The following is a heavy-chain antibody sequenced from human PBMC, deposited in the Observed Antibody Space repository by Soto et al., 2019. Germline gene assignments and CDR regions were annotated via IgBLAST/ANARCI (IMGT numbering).Heavy chain of an antibody. CDR2: ISYDGSNK. CDR3: ARDRRGYSYGALFHY. V-gene: IGHV3-30-3*01. D-gene: IGHD5-18*01. J-gene: IGHJ4*02. CDR1: GFTFSSYA. Sequence: QVQLVESGGGVVQPGRSPRLSCAASGFTFSSYAMHWVRQAPGKGLEWVAVISYDGSNKYYADSVKGRFTISRDNSKNTLYLQMNSLRAEDTAVYYCARDRRGYSYGALFHYWGQGTLVTVSS.